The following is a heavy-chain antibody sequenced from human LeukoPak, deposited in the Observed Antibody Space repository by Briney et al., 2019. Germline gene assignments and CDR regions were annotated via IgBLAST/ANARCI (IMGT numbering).Heavy chain of an antibody. Sequence: GGSLRLSCAASGFTFTHYAMHWVRQTPGKGLEWVAVIFYDGTIQYYSDSVRGRLIVSRDNPKNTLYLQMNSLRAEDTAVYYCAKDRVFELWFEEASPYYFDYWGQGTLVTVSS. V-gene: IGHV3-30*18. J-gene: IGHJ4*02. CDR2: IFYDGTIQ. CDR3: AKDRVFELWFEEASPYYFDY. D-gene: IGHD3-10*01. CDR1: GFTFTHYA.